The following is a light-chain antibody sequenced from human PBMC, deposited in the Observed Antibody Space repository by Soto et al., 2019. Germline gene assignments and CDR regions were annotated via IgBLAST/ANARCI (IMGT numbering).Light chain of an antibody. V-gene: IGKV1-39*01. CDR1: QSISSD. Sequence: DRQMTQSPSSRSSSVVDRVTMTCRASQSISSDLDWSQQKPGKAPKLLIYAASSLQRGVPSRFSGSGSGTDFPLTITSRHPQDFATSSYQQGYSTISSTFGQGTKVDIK. CDR3: QQGYSTISST. CDR2: AAS. J-gene: IGKJ1*01.